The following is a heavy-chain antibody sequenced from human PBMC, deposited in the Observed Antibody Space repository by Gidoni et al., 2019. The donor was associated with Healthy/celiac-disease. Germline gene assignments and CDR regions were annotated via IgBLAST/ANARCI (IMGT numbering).Heavy chain of an antibody. CDR2: ISGSGGST. V-gene: IGHV3-23*01. D-gene: IGHD3-10*01. CDR3: AKDPWGSGSYNDAFDI. CDR1: GFTFRSYA. J-gene: IGHJ3*02. Sequence: VQLLESGGGLVQPGGSLRLSCAASGFTFRSYAMSWVRQAPGKGLEWVSAISGSGGSTYYADSVKGRFTISRDNSKNTLYLQMNSLRAEDTAVYYCAKDPWGSGSYNDAFDIWGQGTMVTVSS.